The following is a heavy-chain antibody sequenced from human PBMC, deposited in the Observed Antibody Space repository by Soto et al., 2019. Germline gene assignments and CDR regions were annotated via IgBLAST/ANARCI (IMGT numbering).Heavy chain of an antibody. J-gene: IGHJ2*01. D-gene: IGHD3-10*01. CDR1: GYTFSDYG. CDR3: ARSYNYGSYWYFDP. CDR2: ISISSGNT. V-gene: IGHV1-18*04. Sequence: QVQLVQSGAEVKKPGASVKVSCKASGYTFSDYGITWVRQAPGQGLEWMGWISISSGNTHFEESLQGRVTMTSDKTSTAYMELWRLRSDDSAMYYCARSYNYGSYWYFDPWGRGTLVTVSS.